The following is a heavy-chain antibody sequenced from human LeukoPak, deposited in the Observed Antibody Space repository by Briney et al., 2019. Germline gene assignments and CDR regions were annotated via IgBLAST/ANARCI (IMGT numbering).Heavy chain of an antibody. D-gene: IGHD3-22*01. J-gene: IGHJ4*02. Sequence: GGSLRLSCAASGFTFSTYSMNWVRRAPGRGREGVSYIGSSSSTIYYADSVKGRFTISRDNAKNSLYLQMNSLRAADTAVYYCARGSTYYDSSGQVPFDYWGQGTLVTVSS. CDR2: IGSSSSTI. CDR3: ARGSTYYDSSGQVPFDY. V-gene: IGHV3-48*01. CDR1: GFTFSTYS.